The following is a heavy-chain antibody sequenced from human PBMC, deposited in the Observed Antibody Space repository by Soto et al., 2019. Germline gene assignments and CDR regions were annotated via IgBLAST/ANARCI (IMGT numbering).Heavy chain of an antibody. CDR3: AIDRGGYYHFDP. CDR2: VYYSGST. Sequence: SETLSLTCSVSGGSISSSGYYCTWIRQHPGKGLEWIGYVYYSGSTYYNPSLKSRVTISVDTSRNQFSLKLRSVTAADTAVYYCAIDRGGYYHFDPWGQGTLVTVSS. CDR1: GGSISSSGYY. J-gene: IGHJ5*02. D-gene: IGHD3-22*01. V-gene: IGHV4-31*03.